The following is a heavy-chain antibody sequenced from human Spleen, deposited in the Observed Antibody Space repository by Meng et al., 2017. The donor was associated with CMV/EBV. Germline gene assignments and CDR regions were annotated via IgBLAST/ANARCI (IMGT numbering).Heavy chain of an antibody. CDR2: IKSKTDGATT. J-gene: IGHJ5*02. CDR3: VRSWLDP. Sequence: LSCADSGFTSTNAWMSWVRQAPGEGLEWVARIKSKTDGATTDYAAPVKGRFTISRDDSKSTVYLQMNSLKTEDTALYYCVRSWLDPWGQGTLVTVSS. CDR1: GFTSTNAW. V-gene: IGHV3-15*01.